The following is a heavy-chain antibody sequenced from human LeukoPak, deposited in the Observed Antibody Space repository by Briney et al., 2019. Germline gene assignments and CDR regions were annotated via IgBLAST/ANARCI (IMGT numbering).Heavy chain of an antibody. V-gene: IGHV1-2*02. CDR1: GYTFTDYH. CDR2: INLKTGGT. D-gene: IGHD2-15*01. Sequence: ASVKVSCKASGYTFTDYHMHWVRQAPGQGLEWMGWINLKTGGTSYPPKFQGRVTMTRDPSISTAYMELNWLTSDDTAVYYCARDKRGGYFDYWGQGTLVTVSS. J-gene: IGHJ4*02. CDR3: ARDKRGGYFDY.